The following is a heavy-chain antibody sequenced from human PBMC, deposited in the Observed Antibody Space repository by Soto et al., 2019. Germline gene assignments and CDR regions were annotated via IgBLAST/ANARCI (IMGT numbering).Heavy chain of an antibody. CDR1: GGSISSSSYY. D-gene: IGHD1-26*01. Sequence: SETLSLTCTVSGGSISSSSYYWGWIRQPPGKGLEWIGSIYKMGSTYYNPSLKCRVTISVDTSKNQFSLKLSFVTAADSAVYYCARPSGSYLYYFDYWGQGTLVTVSS. CDR2: IYKMGST. CDR3: ARPSGSYLYYFDY. J-gene: IGHJ4*02. V-gene: IGHV4-39*01.